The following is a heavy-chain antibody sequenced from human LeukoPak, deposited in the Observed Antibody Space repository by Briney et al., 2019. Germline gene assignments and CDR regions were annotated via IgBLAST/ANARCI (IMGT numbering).Heavy chain of an antibody. V-gene: IGHV4-39*01. CDR3: ATYLRGIQLWPR. Sequence: KPSETLSLTCTVSGGSISSSSYYWGWIRQPPGKGLEWIGSIYYSGSTYYNPSLKSRVTISVDTSKNQFSLKLSSVTAADTAVYYCATYLRGIQLWPRWGQGTLVTVSS. D-gene: IGHD5-18*01. CDR2: IYYSGST. J-gene: IGHJ4*02. CDR1: GGSISSSSYY.